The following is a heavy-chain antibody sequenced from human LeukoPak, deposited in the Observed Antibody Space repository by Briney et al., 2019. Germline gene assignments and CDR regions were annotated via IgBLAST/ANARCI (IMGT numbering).Heavy chain of an antibody. J-gene: IGHJ6*03. V-gene: IGHV5-51*01. D-gene: IGHD4-23*01. CDR3: ARLIYGGNSGYYYMDV. CDR1: GYSFTSYW. Sequence: GESLRISCKGSGYSFTSYWIGWVRQMPGKGLEWMGIIYPGDSDTRYSPSFQGQVTISADKSISTAYLQWSSLKASDTAMYYCARLIYGGNSGYYYMDVWGKGTTVTVSS. CDR2: IYPGDSDT.